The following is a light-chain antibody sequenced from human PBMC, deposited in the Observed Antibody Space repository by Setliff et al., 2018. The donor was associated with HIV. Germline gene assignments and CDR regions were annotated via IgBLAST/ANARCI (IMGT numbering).Light chain of an antibody. CDR1: NSDIGNNY. J-gene: IGLJ1*01. CDR3: ATWHTSLNAYV. V-gene: IGLV1-51*01. Sequence: QSVLTQPPSVSAAPRQKVTISCSGSNSDIGNNYVSWYQQLPGTVPRLLIYDNNNRPSGIPDRLSGSKSGTSATLGITGLQTGDEADYYCATWHTSLNAYVFGTGTKVTVL. CDR2: DNN.